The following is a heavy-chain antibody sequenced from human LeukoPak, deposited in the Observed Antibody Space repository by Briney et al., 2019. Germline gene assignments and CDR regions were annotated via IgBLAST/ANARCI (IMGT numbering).Heavy chain of an antibody. CDR3: ATAPVAGTSLDY. CDR2: INPSGGST. Sequence: ASVKVSCKASGYTFTSYYMHWVRQAPGQGLEWMGIINPSGGSTSYAQKFQGRVTMTRDTSTSTVYMELSSLRSEDTAVYYCATAPVAGTSLDYWGQGTLVTVSS. V-gene: IGHV1-46*01. D-gene: IGHD6-19*01. CDR1: GYTFTSYY. J-gene: IGHJ4*02.